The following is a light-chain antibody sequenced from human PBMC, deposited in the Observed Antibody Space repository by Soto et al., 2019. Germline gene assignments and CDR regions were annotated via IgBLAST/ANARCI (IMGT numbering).Light chain of an antibody. J-gene: IGKJ5*01. CDR3: QQFNSYPIT. V-gene: IGKV1-13*02. CDR2: DVS. Sequence: IPGTPAPSPPFASFGDKVTLTFRASQDIRGALAWYQQKSGKPPNLLIYDVSTLEGGVPSRFSGSGSGTEFTLTISSLQPEDFGTYYCQQFNSYPITFGHGTRLEIK. CDR1: QDIRGA.